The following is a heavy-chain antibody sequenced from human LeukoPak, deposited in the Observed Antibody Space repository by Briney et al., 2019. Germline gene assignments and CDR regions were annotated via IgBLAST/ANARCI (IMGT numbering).Heavy chain of an antibody. Sequence: GGSLRLSCAASGFTFDDYAMHWVRQAPGKGLEWVSGISWNSGSIGYADSVKGRFTISRDNAKNSLYLQMNSLRAEDTALYYCAKGSGYYDSSGYYIYWGQGTLVTVSS. J-gene: IGHJ4*02. CDR1: GFTFDDYA. V-gene: IGHV3-9*01. CDR2: ISWNSGSI. D-gene: IGHD3-22*01. CDR3: AKGSGYYDSSGYYIY.